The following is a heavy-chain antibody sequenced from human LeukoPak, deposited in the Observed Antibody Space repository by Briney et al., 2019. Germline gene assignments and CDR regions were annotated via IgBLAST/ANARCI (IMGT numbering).Heavy chain of an antibody. CDR1: GFSFIDHY. Sequence: PGGSLRLSCGVSGFSFIDHYMDWVRQSPGKGLXXVGRSRNQAHSYTTEYAPSVKDRFIISRDTSRNSLYLQMNSLKTEDTAVYYCTRYYYDGSGYNEAFDVWGQGTMVSVSS. J-gene: IGHJ3*01. V-gene: IGHV3-72*01. D-gene: IGHD3-22*01. CDR2: SRNQAHSYTT. CDR3: TRYYYDGSGYNEAFDV.